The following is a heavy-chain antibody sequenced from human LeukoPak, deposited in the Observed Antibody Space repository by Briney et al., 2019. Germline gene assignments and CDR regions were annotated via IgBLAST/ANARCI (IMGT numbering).Heavy chain of an antibody. CDR1: GYTFTGYY. CDR3: ARDPSTGDWGYYYYMDV. CDR2: INPNSGGT. Sequence: ASVKVSCKASGYTFTGYYMHWVRQAPGQGLEWMGWINPNSGGTNYAQKLQGRVTMTADTSTSTAYMELRSLRSDDTAVYFCARDPSTGDWGYYYYMDVWGKGTTVTVSS. J-gene: IGHJ6*03. D-gene: IGHD7-27*01. V-gene: IGHV1-2*02.